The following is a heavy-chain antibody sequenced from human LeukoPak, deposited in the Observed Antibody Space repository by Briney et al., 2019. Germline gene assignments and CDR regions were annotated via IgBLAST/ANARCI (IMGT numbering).Heavy chain of an antibody. CDR1: GYSFANYW. CDR2: IYPGDSET. CDR3: ARQDRDWSQTRGYYFDY. V-gene: IGHV5-51*01. J-gene: IGHJ4*02. D-gene: IGHD3-3*01. Sequence: GESLKISCEASGYSFANYWIGWVRQMPGKGLEWVGLIYPGDSETTNSPSFQGQVTISADKPFNTAYLQWRSLKASDTATYYCARQDRDWSQTRGYYFDYWGQGSLVTVSS.